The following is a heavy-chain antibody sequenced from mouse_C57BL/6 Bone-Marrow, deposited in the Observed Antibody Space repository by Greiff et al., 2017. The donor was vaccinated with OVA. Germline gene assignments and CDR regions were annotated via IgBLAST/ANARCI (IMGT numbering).Heavy chain of an antibody. D-gene: IGHD1-1*01. Sequence: QVQLQQPGAELVKPGASVKLSCKASGYTFTSYWMQWVKQRPGQGLEWIGEIDPSDSYTNYNQKFKGKATLTVDTSSSTAYMQLSSLTSEDSAVYYCARRPYGAWFAYWGQGTLVTVSA. CDR3: ARRPYGAWFAY. V-gene: IGHV1-50*01. CDR2: IDPSDSYT. J-gene: IGHJ3*01. CDR1: GYTFTSYW.